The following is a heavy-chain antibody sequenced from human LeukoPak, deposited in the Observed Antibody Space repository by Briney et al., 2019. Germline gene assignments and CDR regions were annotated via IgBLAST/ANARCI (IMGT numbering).Heavy chain of an antibody. CDR3: ASPTGEATR. V-gene: IGHV4-34*01. CDR1: GRSLRGYY. Sequence: PSETLSLTCAVYGRSLRGYYWSWVRQPPGKGLEWIGEINHSGDTNYNPSLKSRVTMSVDTSKSQFSLKLTSVTAADTAMYYCASPTGEATRWGQGTLVTVSP. D-gene: IGHD7-27*01. CDR2: INHSGDT. J-gene: IGHJ4*02.